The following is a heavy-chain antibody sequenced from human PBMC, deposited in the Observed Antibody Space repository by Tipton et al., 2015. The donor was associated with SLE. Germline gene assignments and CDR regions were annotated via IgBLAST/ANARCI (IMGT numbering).Heavy chain of an antibody. J-gene: IGHJ6*03. CDR3: ARGAPREKEYYYYYMDV. Sequence: LRLSCAVYGGSFSGYYCSWIRQPPGKGLEWIGEINHTGSTNYNPSLKSRVTISVDTSKNQFSLKLSSVTAADTAVYYCARGAPREKEYYYYYMDVWGKGTTVTVSS. CDR2: INHTGST. V-gene: IGHV4-34*01. CDR1: GGSFSGYY.